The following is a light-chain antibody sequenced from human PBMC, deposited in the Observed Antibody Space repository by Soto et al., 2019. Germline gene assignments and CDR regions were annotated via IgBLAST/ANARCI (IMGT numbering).Light chain of an antibody. J-gene: IGLJ1*01. CDR1: SSDVGSYNL. V-gene: IGLV2-23*01. Sequence: QSVLTQPASVSGSPGQSITISCTGTSSDVGSYNLVSWYQHHPGKAPKLMIYEGSKRPSGVSNRFSGSKSGNTASLTISGLQAEDEAVYYCCSYAGRSTYVFGTGTKVTVL. CDR3: CSYAGRSTYV. CDR2: EGS.